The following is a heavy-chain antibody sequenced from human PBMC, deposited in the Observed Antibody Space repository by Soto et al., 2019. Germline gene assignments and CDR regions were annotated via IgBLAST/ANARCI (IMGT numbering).Heavy chain of an antibody. D-gene: IGHD5-18*01. V-gene: IGHV1-46*03. CDR2: MNPSGGTT. CDR3: ARGLERGYSYFDY. J-gene: IGHJ4*02. CDR1: GYTLTSYY. Sequence: ASVKVSCKASGYTLTSYYMHWVRQAPGQGLEWMGIMNPSGGTTSYAQKFQGRVTMTRDTSRRTVYMDLSSLRSGDTAVYYCARGLERGYSYFDYWGQGTPVTVS.